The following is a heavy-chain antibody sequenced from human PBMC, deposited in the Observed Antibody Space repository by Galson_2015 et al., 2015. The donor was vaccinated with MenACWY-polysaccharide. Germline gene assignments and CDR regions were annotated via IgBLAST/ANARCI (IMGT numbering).Heavy chain of an antibody. V-gene: IGHV3-48*02. J-gene: IGHJ6*02. CDR2: ISSSSTSI. CDR3: ASRGELGITTYYYGMDA. Sequence: LRLSCAASGFIFSSHSLNWVRQAPGRGLEWISYISSSSTSINYADSVKGRFTISRDNAKNSLYLQMNSLRDEDTAVYYCASRGELGITTYYYGMDAWGQGTTVTVSS. CDR1: GFIFSSHS. D-gene: IGHD3-16*01.